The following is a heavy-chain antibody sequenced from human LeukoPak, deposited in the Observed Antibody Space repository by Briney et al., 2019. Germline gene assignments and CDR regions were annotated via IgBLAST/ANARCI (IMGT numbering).Heavy chain of an antibody. CDR1: GGSISSYY. Sequence: PSETLSLTCTVSGGSISSYYWTWIRQPPGKGLEWIGYVYYSGTTNYSPSLKSRVTISLDTSKNQFSLRLRSVTAADTAVYYCASGKWTFDYWGQGTLVTVSS. D-gene: IGHD1-14*01. J-gene: IGHJ4*02. V-gene: IGHV4-59*01. CDR2: VYYSGTT. CDR3: ASGKWTFDY.